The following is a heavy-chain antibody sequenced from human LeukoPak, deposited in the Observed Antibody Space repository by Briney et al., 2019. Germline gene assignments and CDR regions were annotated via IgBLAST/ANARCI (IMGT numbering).Heavy chain of an antibody. CDR3: ASALVDTAMVTMGYYYYYMDV. Sequence: ASVKVSCKASGYTFTSYDINWVRQATGQGLEWMGWMNPNSGNTGYAQKFQGRVTITMNTSISTVYMELSSLRSEDTAVYYCASALVDTAMVTMGYYYYYMDVWGKGTTVTVSS. CDR2: MNPNSGNT. V-gene: IGHV1-8*03. J-gene: IGHJ6*03. CDR1: GYTFTSYD. D-gene: IGHD5-18*01.